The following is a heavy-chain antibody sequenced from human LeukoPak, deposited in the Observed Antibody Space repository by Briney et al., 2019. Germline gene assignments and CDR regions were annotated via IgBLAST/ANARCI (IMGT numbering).Heavy chain of an antibody. CDR1: GFTSVDYS. J-gene: IGHJ4*02. CDR3: SRGTGAPSY. Sequence: GGSLRLSCTGSGFTSVDYSISWASQAPGKGLEWVGFIRMTADGGTQEYAAAVKGRFIISRDDSKSSAYLQMNSLKSEDTAFYYCSRGTGAPSYWGQGTLVTVSS. CDR2: IRMTADGGTQ. V-gene: IGHV3-49*04. D-gene: IGHD3-10*01.